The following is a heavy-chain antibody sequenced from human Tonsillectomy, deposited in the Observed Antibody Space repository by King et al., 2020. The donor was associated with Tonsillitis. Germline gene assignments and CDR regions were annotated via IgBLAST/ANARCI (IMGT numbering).Heavy chain of an antibody. D-gene: IGHD7-27*01. CDR3: VRTNWGLGAYFYYGMDV. J-gene: IGHJ6*02. V-gene: IGHV4-59*01. CDR1: NGSITTYY. Sequence: QLQESGPGLVKPSETLSLTCTVSNGSITTYYWSWVRQPPGKGLEWIGYVYYSGGTNYNPSLRSRVAMSMDASKQQFSLKLSSVTAADTAVYHCVRTNWGLGAYFYYGMDVWGQGTTVTVSS. CDR2: VYYSGGT.